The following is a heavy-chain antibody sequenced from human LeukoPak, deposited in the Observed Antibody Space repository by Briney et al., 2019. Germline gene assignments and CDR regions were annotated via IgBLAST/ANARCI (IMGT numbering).Heavy chain of an antibody. CDR1: GYTFTSYD. J-gene: IGHJ4*02. D-gene: IGHD3-22*01. CDR2: MNPNSGNT. V-gene: IGHV1-8*01. Sequence: ASVKVSCKASGYTFTSYDINWVRQATGQRLEWMGWMNPNSGNTGYAQKFQGRVTMTRNTSISTAYMELSSLRSEDTAVYYCARGQYYYDSSGLTYYFDYWGQGTLVTVSS. CDR3: ARGQYYYDSSGLTYYFDY.